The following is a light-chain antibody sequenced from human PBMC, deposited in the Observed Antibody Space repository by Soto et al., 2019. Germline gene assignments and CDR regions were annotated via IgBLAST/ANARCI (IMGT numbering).Light chain of an antibody. CDR3: QQYNSAPQT. Sequence: DIQMTQSPSSLSASVGDRVTITCRASQGISHYLAWYQQKPGKVPKLLIYAAFTLHSGVPSRFSGSGSGTDFTLTISTLQPEDVANYYCQQYNSAPQTFGQGTKVEIK. J-gene: IGKJ1*01. V-gene: IGKV1-27*01. CDR2: AAF. CDR1: QGISHY.